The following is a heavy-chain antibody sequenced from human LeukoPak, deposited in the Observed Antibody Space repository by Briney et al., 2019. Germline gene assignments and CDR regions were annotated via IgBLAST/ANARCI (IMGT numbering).Heavy chain of an antibody. Sequence: SETLSLTCTVSGGSISSYYWSWIRQPPGKGLEWIGYIYYSGSTNYNPSLKCRVTISVDTSKNQFSLKLGSVTAADTAVYYCARQSSSWYEINWFDPWGQGTLVTVSS. CDR3: ARQSSSWYEINWFDP. CDR2: IYYSGST. D-gene: IGHD6-13*01. J-gene: IGHJ5*02. CDR1: GGSISSYY. V-gene: IGHV4-59*08.